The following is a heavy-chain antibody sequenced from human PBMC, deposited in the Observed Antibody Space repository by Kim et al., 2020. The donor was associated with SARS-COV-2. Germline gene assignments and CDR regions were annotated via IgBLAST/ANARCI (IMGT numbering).Heavy chain of an antibody. D-gene: IGHD6-19*01. CDR2: T. V-gene: IGHV3-23*01. J-gene: IGHJ5*02. CDR3: AKGSWLDH. Sequence: TYYPGARKGRLPLSRDHSKNTLYLQMNSLGGDDTAVYFCAKGSWLDHWGQGTLVTVSS.